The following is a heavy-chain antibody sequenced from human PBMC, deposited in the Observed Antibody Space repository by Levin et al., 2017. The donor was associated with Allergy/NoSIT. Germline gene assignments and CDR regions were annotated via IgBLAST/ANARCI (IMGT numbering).Heavy chain of an antibody. CDR3: ARRGTRDYYYYMDV. CDR2: IYPGDSDT. CDR1: GYSFTSYW. Sequence: GGSLRLSCQGSGYSFTSYWIGWVRQMPGKGLEWMGIIYPGDSDTRYSPSFQGQVTISADKSISTAYLQWSSLKASYTAIYYCARRGTRDYYYYMDVWGKGTTVTVSS. D-gene: IGHD1-1*01. V-gene: IGHV5-51*01. J-gene: IGHJ6*03.